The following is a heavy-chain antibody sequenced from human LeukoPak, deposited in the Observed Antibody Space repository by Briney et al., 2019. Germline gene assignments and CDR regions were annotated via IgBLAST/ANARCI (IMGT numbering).Heavy chain of an antibody. CDR2: INHSGST. CDR1: GGSSSGYS. D-gene: IGHD3-10*01. V-gene: IGHV4-34*01. CDR3: ARVWNYYGSGASDY. J-gene: IGHJ4*02. Sequence: PSETLSPTCAVYGGSSSGYSGSWFRHPPGRGREWFGEINHSGSTNYNPSLKSRVTISVDTSKNQFSLKLSSVTAADTAVYYCARVWNYYGSGASDYWGQGTLVTVSS.